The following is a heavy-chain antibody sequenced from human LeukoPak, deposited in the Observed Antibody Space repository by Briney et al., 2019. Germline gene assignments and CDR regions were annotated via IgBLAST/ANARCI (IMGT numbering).Heavy chain of an antibody. Sequence: ASVNVSCKASGYTFTGYYMHWVRQAPGQGLEWMGWINPNSGGTNYAQKFQGRVTMTRDTSISTAYMELSRLRSDDTAVYYCARWNYYDSKNIDYWGQGTLVTVSS. D-gene: IGHD3-22*01. J-gene: IGHJ4*02. CDR1: GYTFTGYY. V-gene: IGHV1-2*02. CDR3: ARWNYYDSKNIDY. CDR2: INPNSGGT.